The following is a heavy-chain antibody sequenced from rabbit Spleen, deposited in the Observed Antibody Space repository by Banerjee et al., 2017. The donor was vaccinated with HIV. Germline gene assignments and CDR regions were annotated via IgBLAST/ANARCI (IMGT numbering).Heavy chain of an antibody. CDR2: IYTAATTT. Sequence: QSLEESGGDLVKPGASLTLTCTASGFSFSSSYYMCWVRQAPGKGLEWIGTIYTAATTTYYANWAKGRFTISKSSSTTVTLQMTSLTAADTATYFCARDHVSSAGYSLHLWGQGTLVTVS. V-gene: IGHV1S40*01. D-gene: IGHD7-1*01. CDR1: GFSFSSSYY. CDR3: ARDHVSSAGYSLHL. J-gene: IGHJ3*01.